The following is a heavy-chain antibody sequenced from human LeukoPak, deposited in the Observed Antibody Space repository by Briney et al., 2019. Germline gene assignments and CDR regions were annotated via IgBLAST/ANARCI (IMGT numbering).Heavy chain of an antibody. CDR2: IYPGDSDT. CDR1: GYSFTSYW. Sequence: GESLKISCKGSGYSFTSYWIGWVRQMPGKGLEWMGIIYPGDSDTRYSPSFQGQVTISADKSISTAYLQWSSLKASDTAMYYCARTGYSSSWPEAGDYWGQGTLVTVSS. D-gene: IGHD6-13*01. CDR3: ARTGYSSSWPEAGDY. J-gene: IGHJ4*02. V-gene: IGHV5-51*01.